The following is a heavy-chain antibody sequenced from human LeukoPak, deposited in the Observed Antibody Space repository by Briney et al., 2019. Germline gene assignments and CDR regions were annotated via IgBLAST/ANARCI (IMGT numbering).Heavy chain of an antibody. V-gene: IGHV4-61*02. D-gene: IGHD3-22*01. CDR3: ARVSDYYDSSGYYGGEAFDI. CDR2: IYTSGST. J-gene: IGHJ3*02. CDR1: GGSISSGSCY. Sequence: SQTLSLTCTVSGGSISSGSCYWSWIRQPAGKGLQWIGRIYTSGSTNYNPSLKSRVTISVDTSKNQFSLKLSSVTAADTAVYYCARVSDYYDSSGYYGGEAFDIWGQGTMVTVSS.